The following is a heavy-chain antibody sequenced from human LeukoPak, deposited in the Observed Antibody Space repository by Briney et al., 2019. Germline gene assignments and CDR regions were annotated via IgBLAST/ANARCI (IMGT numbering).Heavy chain of an antibody. Sequence: ASVKVSCKASGYTFNGYYMHWVRQAPGQGLEWMGWINPNSGGTEYAQRFQGRVTMTRDTSISTAYMELSSLRSDDTAVYYCAREGDNLKYFDYWGQGTLVTVSS. CDR1: GYTFNGYY. D-gene: IGHD3-16*01. CDR2: INPNSGGT. J-gene: IGHJ4*02. CDR3: AREGDNLKYFDY. V-gene: IGHV1-2*02.